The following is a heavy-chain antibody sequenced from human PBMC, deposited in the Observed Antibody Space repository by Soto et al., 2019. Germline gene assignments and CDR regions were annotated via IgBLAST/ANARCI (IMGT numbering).Heavy chain of an antibody. Sequence: SETLSLTCTVSGGSISSGGYYWSWIRQHPGRGLEWIGYIYYNGSTYYNPSLKSRVTVSVDTSKNQFSLNVRSVTAADTAVYYCAGCSLVVIPVPGFDPWGQGTLVTVSS. CDR2: IYYNGST. V-gene: IGHV4-31*03. CDR3: AGCSLVVIPVPGFDP. CDR1: GGSISSGGYY. D-gene: IGHD2-15*01. J-gene: IGHJ5*02.